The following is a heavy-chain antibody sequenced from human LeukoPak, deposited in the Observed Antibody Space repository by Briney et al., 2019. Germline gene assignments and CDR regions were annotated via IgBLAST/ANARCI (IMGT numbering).Heavy chain of an antibody. D-gene: IGHD6-19*01. CDR3: ARDGVAGVYYFDY. V-gene: IGHV1-46*01. CDR2: INPSGGST. Sequence: GASVKLSCKASGYTFTSYYMHWVRQAPGQGLEWMGIINPSGGSTNYAQKFQGRVTMTRDMSTSTVYMELSSLRSEDTAVYYCARDGVAGVYYFDYWGQGTLVTVSS. CDR1: GYTFTSYY. J-gene: IGHJ4*02.